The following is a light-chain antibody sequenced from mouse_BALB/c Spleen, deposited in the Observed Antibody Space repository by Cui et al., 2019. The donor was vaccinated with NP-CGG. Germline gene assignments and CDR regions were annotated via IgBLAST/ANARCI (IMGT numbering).Light chain of an antibody. Sequence: QAVVTQESVLTTSPGETVTLTCRSSTGAVTTSNYAYWVQEKPDHLFTGLIGGTNNRVPGVPARFSGSLIGDKAALTITGAQTEDEAIYFCALWYSNHWVFGGGTKLTVL. V-gene: IGLV1*01. CDR3: ALWYSNHWV. CDR2: GTN. CDR1: TGAVTTSNY. J-gene: IGLJ1*01.